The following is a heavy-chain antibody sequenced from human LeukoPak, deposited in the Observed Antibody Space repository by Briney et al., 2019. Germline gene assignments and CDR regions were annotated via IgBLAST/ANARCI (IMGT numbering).Heavy chain of an antibody. CDR1: GGSFSGYY. V-gene: IGHV4-34*01. J-gene: IGHJ3*02. CDR3: ARDQVGAAAGAASAFDI. Sequence: SETLSLTCAVYGGSFSGYYWSWIRQPPGKGLEWIGEINHSGSTNYNPSLKSRVTISVDTSKNQFSLKLSSVTAADTAVYYCARDQVGAAAGAASAFDIWGQGTMVTVSS. CDR2: INHSGST. D-gene: IGHD6-13*01.